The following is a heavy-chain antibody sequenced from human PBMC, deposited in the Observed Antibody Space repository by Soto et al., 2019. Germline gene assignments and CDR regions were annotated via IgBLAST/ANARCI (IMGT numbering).Heavy chain of an antibody. CDR3: GRDNNESNSWWFDP. Sequence: QVQLVQSGAEVKQPGASVKVSCKASGFTFSRYYMHWVRQAPGQGLEWMGLINPSGVSTNYAQKFQGKGHLTRDTAQSTVSMEASRLRSEGTAVDYCGRDNNESNSWWFDPWGQGTLVTVSS. J-gene: IGHJ5*02. CDR2: INPSGVST. CDR1: GFTFSRYY. D-gene: IGHD1-1*01. V-gene: IGHV1-46*01.